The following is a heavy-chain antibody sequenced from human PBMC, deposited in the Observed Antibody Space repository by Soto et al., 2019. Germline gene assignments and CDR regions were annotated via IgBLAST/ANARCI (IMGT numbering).Heavy chain of an antibody. J-gene: IGHJ4*02. CDR1: GFTFSSYG. CDR3: AKDAGLMAYFDY. V-gene: IGHV3-30*18. D-gene: IGHD2-8*01. CDR2: ISYDGSNK. Sequence: QVQLVESGGGVVQPGRSLRLSRAASGFTFSSYGMHWVRQAPGKGLEWVAVISYDGSNKYYADSVKGRFTISRDNSKNTLYLQMNSLRAEDTAVYYCAKDAGLMAYFDYWGQGTLVTVSS.